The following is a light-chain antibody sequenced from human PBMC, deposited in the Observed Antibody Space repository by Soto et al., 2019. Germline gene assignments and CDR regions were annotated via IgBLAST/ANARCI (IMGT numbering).Light chain of an antibody. CDR1: QGISNY. Sequence: DIQMTQSPSSLSASVGDRVTITCRASQGISNYLAWYQQKPGKVPKLLIYAASTLQSGVPSRFSGSGSGTDFTLNISSLQPEDVATYYCQKYNSAPPVTFGGGTKVEIK. J-gene: IGKJ4*01. CDR2: AAS. V-gene: IGKV1-27*01. CDR3: QKYNSAPPVT.